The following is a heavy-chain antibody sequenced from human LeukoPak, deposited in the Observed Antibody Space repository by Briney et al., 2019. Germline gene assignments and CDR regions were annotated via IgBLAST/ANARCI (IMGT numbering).Heavy chain of an antibody. CDR1: GFTFSHFW. CDR3: AREDGYCSGGNCYSYFDS. CDR2: IKKTGSET. Sequence: GGSLRLSCAASGFTFSHFWMSWVRQAPGKGLEWVAYIKKTGSETYYVDSVKGRFTITRDNTRNSLFLQMYSLRAEDTAVYFCAREDGYCSGGNCYSYFDSWGQGTPVTVSS. V-gene: IGHV3-7*01. D-gene: IGHD2-15*01. J-gene: IGHJ4*02.